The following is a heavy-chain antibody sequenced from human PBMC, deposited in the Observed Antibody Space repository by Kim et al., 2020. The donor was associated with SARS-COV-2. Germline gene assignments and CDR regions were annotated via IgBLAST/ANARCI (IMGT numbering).Heavy chain of an antibody. Sequence: SETLSLTCTVSGDSVNSGSYYWSWIRQSPGKGLEWIGYIYYTGSTNYNPSLKSRVTISIDTSKNQFSLKLSSVTAADTAVYYCARDRREYYYGSASYYNVPSLYWGQGTLVTVSS. J-gene: IGHJ4*02. CDR3: ARDRREYYYGSASYYNVPSLY. V-gene: IGHV4-61*01. CDR1: GDSVNSGSYY. CDR2: IYYTGST. D-gene: IGHD3-10*01.